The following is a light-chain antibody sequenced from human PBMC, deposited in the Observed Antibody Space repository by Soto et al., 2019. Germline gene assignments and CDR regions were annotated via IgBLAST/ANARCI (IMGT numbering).Light chain of an antibody. CDR3: AAWDDILNGWV. CDR2: SND. J-gene: IGLJ3*02. CDR1: SSNIGAGYD. V-gene: IGLV1-40*01. Sequence: QSVLTQPPSVSGAPGQRVTISCTGSSSNIGAGYDVHWYQQLPGTAPKLLTHSNDHRPSGVADRFSGSKSGTSASLAISGLQSEDEADYYCAAWDDILNGWVFGGGTKVTVL.